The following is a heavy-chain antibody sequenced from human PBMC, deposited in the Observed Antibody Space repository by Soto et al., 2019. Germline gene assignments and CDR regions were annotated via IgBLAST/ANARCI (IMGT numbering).Heavy chain of an antibody. J-gene: IGHJ4*02. CDR2: IWYDGSNK. D-gene: IGHD2-15*01. CDR3: ARDYGGYCSGGSCYVFGY. V-gene: IGHV3-33*01. Sequence: ESGGGVVQPGRSLRLSCAASGFTFSSYGMHWVRQAPGKGLAGVAVIWYDGSNKYYADSVKGRFTSSRDNSKNTLYLQMNSLRAEDTAVYYCARDYGGYCSGGSCYVFGYWGQGTLVTVSS. CDR1: GFTFSSYG.